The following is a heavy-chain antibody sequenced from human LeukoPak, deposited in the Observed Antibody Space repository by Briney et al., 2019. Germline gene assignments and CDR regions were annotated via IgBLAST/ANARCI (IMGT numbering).Heavy chain of an antibody. D-gene: IGHD1-26*01. CDR3: ARGGYSGSRYYYNYMDV. CDR2: NYRSGST. J-gene: IGHJ6*03. V-gene: IGHV4-38-2*01. CDR1: GYSISSGYY. Sequence: SETLSLTCAVSGYSISSGYYWGWIRQPPGTGLEWIGSNYRSGSTYYNPSLKSRVTISVDTSKNQLSLNLSSVTAADTAVYYCARGGYSGSRYYYNYMDVWGKGTTVTVSS.